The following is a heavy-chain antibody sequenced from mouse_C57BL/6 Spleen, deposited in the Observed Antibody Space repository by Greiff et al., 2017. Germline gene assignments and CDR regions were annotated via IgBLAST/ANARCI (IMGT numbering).Heavy chain of an antibody. CDR2: IDPSDSYT. V-gene: IGHV1-50*01. CDR1: GYTFTSYW. CDR3: SRRSTASRGYFDV. J-gene: IGHJ1*03. Sequence: VQLQQPGAELVKPGASVTLSCKASGYTFTSYWMQWVKQRPGQGLEWIGEIDPSDSYTNYNQKFKGKATLTVDTSSSTAYMQLSSLTSEDSAVYYCSRRSTASRGYFDVWGTGTTVTVSS. D-gene: IGHD5-1*01.